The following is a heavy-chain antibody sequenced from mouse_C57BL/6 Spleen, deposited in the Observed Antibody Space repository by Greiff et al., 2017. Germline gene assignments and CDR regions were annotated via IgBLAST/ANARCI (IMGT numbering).Heavy chain of an antibody. D-gene: IGHD2-4*01. V-gene: IGHV1-53*01. CDR2: INPSNGGT. CDR3: AIPDLHYDLYFDV. J-gene: IGHJ1*03. Sequence: VPLLQPGTELVKPGASLKLSCKASGYTFTSYWMHWVKQRPGQGLEWIGNINPSNGGTNYNDKFKSKATLTVDKSSSTAYLQLSSLTSEDSAVYYCAIPDLHYDLYFDVWGTGATVTVSS. CDR1: GYTFTSYW.